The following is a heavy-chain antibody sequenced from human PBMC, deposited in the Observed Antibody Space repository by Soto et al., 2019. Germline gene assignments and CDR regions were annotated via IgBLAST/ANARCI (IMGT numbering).Heavy chain of an antibody. D-gene: IGHD2-15*01. CDR3: ARRECSGGTCSFDP. Sequence: SETLSLTCTVSGGSISSSNYYRAWIRQPPGKGLEWIGSIHYAGSTYYNPSLKSRVTISVDTSKNQFSLKLTSVSAADTAVYYCARRECSGGTCSFDPWGQGTLVTVS. V-gene: IGHV4-39*01. CDR2: IHYAGST. CDR1: GGSISSSNYY. J-gene: IGHJ5*02.